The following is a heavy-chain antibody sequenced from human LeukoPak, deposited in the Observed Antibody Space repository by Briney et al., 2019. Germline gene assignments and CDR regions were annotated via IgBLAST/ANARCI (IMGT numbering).Heavy chain of an antibody. CDR1: GFTFSTYW. Sequence: GGSLRLSCAASGFTFSTYWMHWVRQAPGKGLVWVSRINSDGSSTSYADSVKGRFTISRDNAKNTLYLQMNSLRAEDTAVYYCARDAEYSSSPDYYYYYMDVWGKGTTVTVSS. CDR2: INSDGSST. CDR3: ARDAEYSSSPDYYYYYMDV. J-gene: IGHJ6*03. D-gene: IGHD6-6*01. V-gene: IGHV3-74*01.